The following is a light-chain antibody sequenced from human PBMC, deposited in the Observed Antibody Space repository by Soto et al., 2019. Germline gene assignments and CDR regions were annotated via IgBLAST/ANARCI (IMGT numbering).Light chain of an antibody. CDR3: QTFDSTLTISWV. J-gene: IGLJ3*02. CDR2: GDS. CDR1: SSNIGRGYD. Sequence: QSVLTQPPSASGTPGQRITISCSGSSSNIGRGYDVHWYQQVPGSAPRLLLSGDSNRPSGVPDRFSGSRSGTSASLAITGLQAEDEADYYCQTFDSTLTISWVFGGGTKLTVL. V-gene: IGLV1-40*01.